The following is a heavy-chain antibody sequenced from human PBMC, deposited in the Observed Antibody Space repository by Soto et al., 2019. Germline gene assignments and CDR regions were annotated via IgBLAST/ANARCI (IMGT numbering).Heavy chain of an antibody. V-gene: IGHV3-33*01. D-gene: IGHD1-20*01. Sequence: GGSLRLSCAASGFTFSSYGMHWVRQAPGKGLEWVAVIWYDGSNKYYADSVKGRFTTSRDNSKNTLYLQMNSLRAEDTAVYYCARDNGRYILDYWGQGTLVTVSS. CDR3: ARDNGRYILDY. CDR1: GFTFSSYG. CDR2: IWYDGSNK. J-gene: IGHJ4*02.